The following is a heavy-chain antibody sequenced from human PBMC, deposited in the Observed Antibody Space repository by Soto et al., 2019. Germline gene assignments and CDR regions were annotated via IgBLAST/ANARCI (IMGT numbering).Heavy chain of an antibody. CDR2: LSSALLTT. V-gene: IGHV3-48*03. J-gene: IGHJ4*02. Sequence: EVQLVESGGGLVQPGGSLRLSCTASGFSVSSHEMNWVRQAPGKGLEWMSFLSSALLTTHYADSVKGRFTISRDSAKNLLYLQMNSLRVEDTAVYYGARETDSSGPFDYWGQGTLGTVGS. CDR3: ARETDSSGPFDY. D-gene: IGHD3-22*01. CDR1: GFSVSSHE.